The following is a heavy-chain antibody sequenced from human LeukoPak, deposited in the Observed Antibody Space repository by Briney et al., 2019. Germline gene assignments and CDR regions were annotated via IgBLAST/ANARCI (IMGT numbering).Heavy chain of an antibody. CDR3: ARGASGSYFWFDP. V-gene: IGHV4-59*01. J-gene: IGHJ5*02. CDR2: IYYSGST. Sequence: SETLSLTCTVSGGSISSYYWSWIRQPPGKGLEWIGYIYYSGSTSYNPSLKSRVTISVDTSKNQFSLKLSSVTAADTAVYYCARGASGSYFWFDPWGQGTLVTVSS. CDR1: GGSISSYY. D-gene: IGHD1-26*01.